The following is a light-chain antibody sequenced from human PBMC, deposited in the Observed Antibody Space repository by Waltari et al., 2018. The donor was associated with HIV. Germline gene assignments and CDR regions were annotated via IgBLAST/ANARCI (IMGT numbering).Light chain of an antibody. CDR1: SSDLGHSHF. Sequence: QSALTQPASVSGSLGQSINISCSGLSSDLGHSHFVSGYQQHPDTVPRVIIYDVNNRPSGVSSRFSGSKSGATASLTISGLQAEDEAVYYCASHSTYTLLYVFGSGTELTVL. V-gene: IGLV2-14*03. CDR3: ASHSTYTLLYV. J-gene: IGLJ1*01. CDR2: DVN.